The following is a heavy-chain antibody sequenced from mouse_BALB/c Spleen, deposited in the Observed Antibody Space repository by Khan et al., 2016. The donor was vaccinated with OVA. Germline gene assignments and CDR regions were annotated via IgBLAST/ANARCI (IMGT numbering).Heavy chain of an antibody. CDR3: ARMARK. Sequence: LNNSGARLVKSGATVNFSSPASALNIKKTYMPWLRHCPKQGLGWIGRIDPPNGNTKYDPKFQGKATITADTSSNTAYLQLSSLTSEDTAVYYCARMARKWGQGTTLTVSS. V-gene: IGHV14-3*02. J-gene: IGHJ2*01. CDR2: IDPPNGNT. CDR1: ALNIKKTY.